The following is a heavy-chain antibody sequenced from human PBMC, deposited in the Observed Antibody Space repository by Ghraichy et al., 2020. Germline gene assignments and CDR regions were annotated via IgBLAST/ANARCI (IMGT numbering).Heavy chain of an antibody. D-gene: IGHD1-20*01. J-gene: IGHJ4*02. CDR3: ARDGTYNWNLKIFDY. V-gene: IGHV3-7*01. CDR2: IKQDGSEK. CDR1: GFTFSSYW. Sequence: GGSLRLSCAASGFTFSSYWMSWVRQAPGKGLEWVANIKQDGSEKYYVDSVKGRFTISRDNAKNSLYLQMNSLRAEDTAVYYCARDGTYNWNLKIFDYWGQGTLVTVSS.